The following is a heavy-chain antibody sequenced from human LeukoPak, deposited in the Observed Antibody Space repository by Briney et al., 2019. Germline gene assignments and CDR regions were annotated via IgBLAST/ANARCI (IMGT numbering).Heavy chain of an antibody. Sequence: SETLSLTCAVYGGSFSGYYWSWIRQPPGKGLEWIGEINHSGSTNYNPSLKSRVTISVDTSKNQFSLKLSSVTAADTAVYYCARGPGNCSSTSCINNRGWFDPWGQGTLVTVSS. CDR3: ARGPGNCSSTSCINNRGWFDP. CDR1: GGSFSGYY. V-gene: IGHV4-34*01. D-gene: IGHD2-2*01. CDR2: INHSGST. J-gene: IGHJ5*02.